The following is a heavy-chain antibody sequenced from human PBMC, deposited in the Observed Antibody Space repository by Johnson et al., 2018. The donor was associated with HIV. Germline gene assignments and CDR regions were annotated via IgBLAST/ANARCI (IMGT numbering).Heavy chain of an antibody. CDR2: IGNAGDT. V-gene: IGHV3-13*01. D-gene: IGHD2-15*01. CDR3: ARANRGRNDAFDI. J-gene: IGHJ3*02. CDR1: GFSFSSYA. Sequence: VQLVESGGGVVQPGRSLRLSCAASGFSFSSYAMHWVRQAPGKGLEWVSAIGNAGDTYYPGSVKGRFTISRENAKNSLYLQMNSLRAGDTAVYYCARANRGRNDAFDIWGQGTMVTVSS.